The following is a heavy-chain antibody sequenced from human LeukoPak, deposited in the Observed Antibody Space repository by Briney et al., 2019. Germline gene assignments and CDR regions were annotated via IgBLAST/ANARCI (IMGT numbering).Heavy chain of an antibody. CDR1: GFTFSSYS. J-gene: IGHJ5*02. D-gene: IGHD2-15*01. CDR3: AKDLGHCSGGSCP. Sequence: GSLRLSCAASGFTFSSYSMNWVRQAPGKGLEWVSSISSSSSYIYYADSVKGRFTISRDNAKNSLYLQMNSLRAEDTAVYYCAKDLGHCSGGSCPWGQGTLVTVSS. V-gene: IGHV3-21*01. CDR2: ISSSSSYI.